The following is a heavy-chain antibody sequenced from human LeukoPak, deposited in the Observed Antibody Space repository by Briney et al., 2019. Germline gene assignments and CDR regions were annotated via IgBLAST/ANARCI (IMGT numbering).Heavy chain of an antibody. CDR2: ISSSGHNI. CDR3: ARDLFSSYYDSSGYCDY. CDR1: AFSFSDYY. Sequence: GGSLRLSGVASAFSFSDYYMNWFRQAPGKGLEWVSFISSSGHNILYTDSVKGRFTISRDNAKKTVFLQMNSLRAEDTAVYYCARDLFSSYYDSSGYCDYWSQGTRVTVSS. V-gene: IGHV3-11*01. J-gene: IGHJ4*02. D-gene: IGHD3-22*01.